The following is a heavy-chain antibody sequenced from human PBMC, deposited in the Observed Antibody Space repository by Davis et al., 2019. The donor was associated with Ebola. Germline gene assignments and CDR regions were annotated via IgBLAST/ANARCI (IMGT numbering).Heavy chain of an antibody. Sequence: GESPKISRSVSGLTFNNPRMNRVPPAPGKGLEGVGRITSKADGGTIDYAAPVKGRFTISRDDSKNTLYLQMNNLKIEDTAVYFCSTIVRETWGQGTLVTVSS. D-gene: IGHD3-10*02. CDR3: STIVRET. CDR2: ITSKADGGTI. V-gene: IGHV3-15*07. CDR1: GLTFNNPR. J-gene: IGHJ4*02.